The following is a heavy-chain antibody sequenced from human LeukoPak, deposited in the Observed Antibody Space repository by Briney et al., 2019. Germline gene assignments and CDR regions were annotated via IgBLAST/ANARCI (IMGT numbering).Heavy chain of an antibody. CDR2: IYHSGTT. J-gene: IGHJ4*02. V-gene: IGHV4-4*02. Sequence: SETLALTCAVSGGSIGDSYWWTWVRQPPGRGLEWIGEIYHSGTTNYNPSLKGRVTISLDKSKNQFSLKLSSMTAADTAVYYCATDVPGSGVNLDFWGQGTLVTVSS. CDR3: ATDVPGSGVNLDF. D-gene: IGHD3-10*01. CDR1: GGSIGDSYW.